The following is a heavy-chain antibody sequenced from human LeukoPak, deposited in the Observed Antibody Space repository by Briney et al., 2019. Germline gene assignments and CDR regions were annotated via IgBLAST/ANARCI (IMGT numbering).Heavy chain of an antibody. Sequence: GASVKVSCKASGYTFTNNGISWVGQAPGQGLEWMGGISAYNGNTNYAQEFQGRVTMTTDTSTSTAYMELRSLRSDDTAIYYCARDSRHCSSSSCYRQQLSLDYWGKGTLVTVSP. CDR2: ISAYNGNT. CDR1: GYTFTNNG. D-gene: IGHD2-2*01. CDR3: ARDSRHCSSSSCYRQQLSLDY. V-gene: IGHV1-18*01. J-gene: IGHJ4*02.